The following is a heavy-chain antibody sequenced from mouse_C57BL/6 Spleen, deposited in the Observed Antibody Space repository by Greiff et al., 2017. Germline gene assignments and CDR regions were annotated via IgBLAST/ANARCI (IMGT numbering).Heavy chain of an antibody. Sequence: EVQLQQSGPELVKPGASVKISCKASGYSFTGYYMHWVKQSHGNILDWIGYIYPYNGVSSYNQKFKGKATLTVDKSSSTAYMELRSLTSEDSAFYYCARQANYYGSAYWYFDVWGTGTTVTVSS. J-gene: IGHJ1*03. D-gene: IGHD1-1*01. CDR3: ARQANYYGSAYWYFDV. CDR1: GYSFTGYY. V-gene: IGHV1-31*01. CDR2: IYPYNGVS.